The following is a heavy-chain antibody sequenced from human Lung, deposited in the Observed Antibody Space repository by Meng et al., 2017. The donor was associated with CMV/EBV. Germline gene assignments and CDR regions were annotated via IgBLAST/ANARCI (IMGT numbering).Heavy chain of an antibody. Sequence: VQLVQSGAEVKKPGASVKVSCKASDYTFNRNGISWVRQAPGQGLEWMGWISAYNGNTKYAQKLQGRVTMTTDTSTSTAYMELRSLRSDDTALYYCARAEVVYGEFDSWGQGTLVTVSS. CDR1: DYTFNRNG. D-gene: IGHD4-17*01. J-gene: IGHJ5*01. CDR2: ISAYNGNT. CDR3: ARAEVVYGEFDS. V-gene: IGHV1-18*01.